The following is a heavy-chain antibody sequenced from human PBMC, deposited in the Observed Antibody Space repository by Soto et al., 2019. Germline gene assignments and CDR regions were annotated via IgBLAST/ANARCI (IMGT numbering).Heavy chain of an antibody. D-gene: IGHD4-4*01. J-gene: IGHJ6*02. V-gene: IGHV1-69*02. CDR3: ARITVDYHYYGMDV. CDR1: GGTFSSYT. Sequence: QVQLVQSGAEVKKPGSSVKVSCKASGGTFSSYTISWVRQAPGQGLEWMGRIIPILGIANSAQKFQGRVTITADNSTSTAYMALSSLRSEDTAVYYCARITVDYHYYGMDVWGQGTTVTVSS. CDR2: IIPILGIA.